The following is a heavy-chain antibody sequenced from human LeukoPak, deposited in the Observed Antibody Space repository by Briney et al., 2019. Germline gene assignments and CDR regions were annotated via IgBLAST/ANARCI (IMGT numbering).Heavy chain of an antibody. J-gene: IGHJ5*02. D-gene: IGHD3-10*01. CDR3: ARESGITMLRGAHTP. CDR2: INKDGIEK. V-gene: IGHV3-7*01. CDR1: GFTFSSYW. Sequence: GGSLRLSCAASGFTFSSYWMTWVRQAPGKGLEWVANINKDGIEKHYVDSVKGRITISRDNAKNSLYLQMNSLRAEDTAVYYCARESGITMLRGAHTPWGQGILVTVSS.